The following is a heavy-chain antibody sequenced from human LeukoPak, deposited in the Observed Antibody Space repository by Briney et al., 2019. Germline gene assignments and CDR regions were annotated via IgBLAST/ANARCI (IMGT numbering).Heavy chain of an antibody. D-gene: IGHD3-3*01. V-gene: IGHV1-69*01. CDR3: ARDIPSDFWSGYSLSYYYYGMDV. J-gene: IGHJ6*02. CDR2: IIPICGTA. CDR1: GGTFRSYS. Sequence: SVKLSCKASGGTFRSYSISWVRQPPGQGLEWMGGIIPICGTANCAEKFQGGDTITADESTSTAYMELSSMRSEDTAVYYCARDIPSDFWSGYSLSYYYYGMDVWGQGTTVTVSS.